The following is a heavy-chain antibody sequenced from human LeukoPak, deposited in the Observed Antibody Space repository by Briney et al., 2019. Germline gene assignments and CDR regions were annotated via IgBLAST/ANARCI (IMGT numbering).Heavy chain of an antibody. CDR1: GFTFNTYS. V-gene: IGHV3-74*01. CDR3: TRVQAGRSGLMDV. D-gene: IGHD2-8*02. Sequence: GGSLRLSCAASGFTFNTYSMHWVRQAPGKGLVWVSRISPEGSGTTYADSVKGRLTISRDNSKNTLYLQINSLRDEDAAVYHCTRVQAGRSGLMDVWGRGTTVTVSS. CDR2: ISPEGSGT. J-gene: IGHJ6*02.